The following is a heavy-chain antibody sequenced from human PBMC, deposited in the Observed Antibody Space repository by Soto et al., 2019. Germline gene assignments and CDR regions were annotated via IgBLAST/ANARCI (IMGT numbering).Heavy chain of an antibody. J-gene: IGHJ5*02. V-gene: IGHV1-69*06. CDR1: GDIFDNYA. D-gene: IGHD5-12*01. CDR3: ARDYRGYHPALTRFDP. Sequence: SVKVSCKASGDIFDNYAISWVRQAPGQGLEWLGGISPVIGTTHYAQRFQGRLTITADRSTMTTYMELSGLKSEDTAIYFCARDYRGYHPALTRFDPWGQGTLVTVSS. CDR2: ISPVIGTT.